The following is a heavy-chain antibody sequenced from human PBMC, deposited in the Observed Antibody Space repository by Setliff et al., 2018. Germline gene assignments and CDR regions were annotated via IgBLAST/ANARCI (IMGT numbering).Heavy chain of an antibody. D-gene: IGHD3-3*01. CDR1: GYTFTSYY. CDR3: AGTYYNFWSALDYYYYGMDV. Sequence: ASVKVSCKASGYTFTSYYMHWVRQAPGQGLEWMGITNPSGGSTSYAQKFQGRVTMTRDTSTSTVYMELSSLRSEDTAVYYCAGTYYNFWSALDYYYYGMDVWGQGTTVTVSS. CDR2: TNPSGGST. V-gene: IGHV1-46*01. J-gene: IGHJ6*02.